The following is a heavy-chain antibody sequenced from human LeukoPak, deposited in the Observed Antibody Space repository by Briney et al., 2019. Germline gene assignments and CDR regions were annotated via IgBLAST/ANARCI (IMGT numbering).Heavy chain of an antibody. J-gene: IGHJ4*02. CDR3: ARDGEGYGPFDY. CDR2: ISSSSSYI. CDR1: GFTFSSYS. V-gene: IGHV3-21*01. D-gene: IGHD5-24*01. Sequence: GGSLRLSCAASGFTFSSYSMNWVRQAPGEGLEWVSSISSSSSYIYYADSVKGRFTISRDNAKNSLSLQMNSLRGEDTAVYYCARDGEGYGPFDYWGQGSLVTVSS.